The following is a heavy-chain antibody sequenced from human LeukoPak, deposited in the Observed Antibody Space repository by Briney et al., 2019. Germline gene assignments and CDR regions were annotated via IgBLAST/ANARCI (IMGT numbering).Heavy chain of an antibody. V-gene: IGHV3-21*01. CDR3: ARGPHFYDYVWGSYDY. J-gene: IGHJ4*02. CDR1: GFTFSSYS. D-gene: IGHD3-16*01. CDR2: ISSSSSYI. Sequence: GGSLRLSCAASGFTFSSYSMNWVRQAPGKGLEWVSSISSSSSYIYYADSVKGRFTISRDNAKNSLYLQMNSLRAEDTAVYYCARGPHFYDYVWGSYDYWGQGTLVTVSS.